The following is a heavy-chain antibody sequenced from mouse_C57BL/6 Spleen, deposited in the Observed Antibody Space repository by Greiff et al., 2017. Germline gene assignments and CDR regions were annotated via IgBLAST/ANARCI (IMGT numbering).Heavy chain of an antibody. J-gene: IGHJ2*01. CDR2: ISDGGSYT. CDR1: GFTFSSYA. V-gene: IGHV5-4*03. CDR3: ERVYYSNYVDY. D-gene: IGHD2-5*01. Sequence: EVKLVESGGGLVKPGGSLKLSCAASGFTFSSYAMSWVRQTPEKRLEWVATISDGGSYTYYPDNAKGRFTISRDNAKNHLYLQMSHLKSEDTAMXYCERVYYSNYVDYWGQGTTLTVSS.